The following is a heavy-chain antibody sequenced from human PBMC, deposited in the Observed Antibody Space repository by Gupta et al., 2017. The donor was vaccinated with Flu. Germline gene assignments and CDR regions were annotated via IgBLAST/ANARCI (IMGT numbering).Heavy chain of an antibody. CDR1: GYTFTSYD. V-gene: IGHV1-8*01. J-gene: IGHJ6*02. CDR2: MNPNSGNT. Sequence: QVQLVQSGAEVKKPGASVKVSCKASGYTFTSYDINWVRQATGQGLEWMGWMNPNSGNTGYAQKFQGRVTMTRNTSISTAYMELSSLRSEDTAVYYCASSAGYCSSTSCYTGRRRDYYYYYGMDVWGQGTTVTVSS. D-gene: IGHD2-2*02. CDR3: ASSAGYCSSTSCYTGRRRDYYYYYGMDV.